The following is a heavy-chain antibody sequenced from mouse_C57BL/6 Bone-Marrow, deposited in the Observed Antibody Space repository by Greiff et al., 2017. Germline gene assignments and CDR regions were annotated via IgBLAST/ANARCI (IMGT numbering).Heavy chain of an antibody. D-gene: IGHD1-1*01. J-gene: IGHJ2*01. CDR3: ALLLRWDY. Sequence: VQLQQSGAELARPGASVKLSCKASGYTFTSYGISWVKQRTGQGLEWIGEIYPRSGNTYYNEKFKGEATLTADKSSSTAYMELRSLTSEDAAVYFCALLLRWDYWGQGTTLTVSS. CDR2: IYPRSGNT. V-gene: IGHV1-81*01. CDR1: GYTFTSYG.